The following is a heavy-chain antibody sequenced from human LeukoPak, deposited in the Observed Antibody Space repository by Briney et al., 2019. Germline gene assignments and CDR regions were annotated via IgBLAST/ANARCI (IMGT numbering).Heavy chain of an antibody. V-gene: IGHV3-30*02. Sequence: PGGSLRLSCAASGFTFSNYGMHWVRQAPGKGLEWVAFIRFDGFNKYYADSVKGRFTISRDNSKNTLYLQMNSLRAEDTAVYYCAVDSSGSVEAFDIWGQGTMVTVSS. J-gene: IGHJ3*02. CDR3: AVDSSGSVEAFDI. CDR2: IRFDGFNK. D-gene: IGHD3-22*01. CDR1: GFTFSNYG.